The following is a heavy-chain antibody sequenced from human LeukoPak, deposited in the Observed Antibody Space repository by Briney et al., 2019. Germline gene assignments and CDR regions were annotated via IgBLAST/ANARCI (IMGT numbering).Heavy chain of an antibody. CDR1: GFTFSDYY. Sequence: PGGSQRLSCAASGFTFSDYYMSWIRQAPGKGLEWVSYISSSGSTIYYADSVKGRFTISRDNAKNSLYLQLNSLRAEDTAVYYCARDTRSTISRDFDYWGQGTLVTASS. CDR2: ISSSGSTI. V-gene: IGHV3-11*04. CDR3: ARDTRSTISRDFDY. J-gene: IGHJ4*02. D-gene: IGHD5-24*01.